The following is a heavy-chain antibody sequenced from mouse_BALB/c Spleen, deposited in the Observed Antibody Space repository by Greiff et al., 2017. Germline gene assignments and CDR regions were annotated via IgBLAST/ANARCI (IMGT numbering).Heavy chain of an antibody. Sequence: VQLQQSGPELVRPGESVKISCKGSGYTFTDYAMHWVKQSHAKSLEWIGVISIYYDNTNYNQKFKGKATMTVDKSSSTAYMQLKSLTSEDSAVYYCARDYRKDAMDYWGQGTSVTVSS. CDR1: GYTFTDYA. J-gene: IGHJ4*01. V-gene: IGHV1-67*01. CDR2: ISIYYDNT. CDR3: ARDYRKDAMDY. D-gene: IGHD2-14*01.